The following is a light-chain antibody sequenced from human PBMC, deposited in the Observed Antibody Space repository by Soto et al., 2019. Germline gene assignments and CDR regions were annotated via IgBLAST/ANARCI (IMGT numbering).Light chain of an antibody. Sequence: DIQMTQSPSSLSASVGDRVTITCRASQTIISYLNWYQQKPGRAPELLIYAASTLESGVPSRFSGRGSWTDFTLTISSLRPEDFATYYCHQSYSTPYTFGQGTKLEIK. CDR2: AAS. CDR1: QTIISY. CDR3: HQSYSTPYT. V-gene: IGKV1-39*01. J-gene: IGKJ2*01.